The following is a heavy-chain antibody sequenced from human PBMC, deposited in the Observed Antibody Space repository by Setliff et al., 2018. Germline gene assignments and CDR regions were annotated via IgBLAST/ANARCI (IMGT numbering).Heavy chain of an antibody. CDR3: ANCRYQVPYDY. V-gene: IGHV4-34*01. CDR1: GGSVTYYY. CDR2: INRRGST. D-gene: IGHD2-2*01. J-gene: IGHJ4*02. Sequence: SETLSLTCAASGGSVTYYYWTWIRQPPGKGLEWIGEINRRGSTNFTPSLKSRVTISLDTSKNQLPLKLNSVTAADTGVYYCANCRYQVPYDYWGQGTLVTVSS.